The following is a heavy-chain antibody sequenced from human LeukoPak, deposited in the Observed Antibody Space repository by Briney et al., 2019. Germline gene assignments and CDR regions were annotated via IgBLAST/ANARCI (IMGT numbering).Heavy chain of an antibody. D-gene: IGHD4-17*01. CDR1: GYTFTSYG. J-gene: IGHJ4*02. CDR3: ARRLDYGDYGFFDY. V-gene: IGHV1-18*01. Sequence: ASVKVSCKASGYTFTSYGITWVRQAPGQGLEWTGWISAYNGNTNCAQKLQGRVTMTTDTSTSTAYMELRSLRSDDTAVYYCARRLDYGDYGFFDYWGQGTLVTVSS. CDR2: ISAYNGNT.